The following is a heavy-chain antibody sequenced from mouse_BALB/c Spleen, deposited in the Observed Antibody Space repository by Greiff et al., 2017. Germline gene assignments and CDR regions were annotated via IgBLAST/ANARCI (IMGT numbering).Heavy chain of an antibody. J-gene: IGHJ2*01. CDR2: IDPANGNT. CDR1: GFNIKDTY. CDR3: AEADSSGYYFDY. V-gene: IGHV14-3*02. D-gene: IGHD3-2*01. Sequence: VQLQQSGAELVKPGASVKLSCTASGFNIKDTYMHWVKQRPEQGLEWIGRIDPANGNTKYDPKFQGKATITADTSSNTAYLQLSSLTSEDTAVYYCAEADSSGYYFDYWGQGTTLTVSS.